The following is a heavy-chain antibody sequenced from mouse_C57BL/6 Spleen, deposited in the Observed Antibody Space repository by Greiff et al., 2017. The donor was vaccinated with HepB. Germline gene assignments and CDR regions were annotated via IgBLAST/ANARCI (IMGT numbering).Heavy chain of an antibody. CDR3: ARGIYYGNYEDY. CDR1: GYTFTSYW. D-gene: IGHD2-1*01. V-gene: IGHV1-52*01. J-gene: IGHJ2*01. Sequence: VQLQQPGSSVQLSCKASGYTFTSYWMHWVKQRPIQGLEWIGNIDPSDSETHYNQKFKDKATLTVDKSSSTAYMQLSSLTSEDSAVYYCARGIYYGNYEDYWGQGTTLTVSS. CDR2: IDPSDSET.